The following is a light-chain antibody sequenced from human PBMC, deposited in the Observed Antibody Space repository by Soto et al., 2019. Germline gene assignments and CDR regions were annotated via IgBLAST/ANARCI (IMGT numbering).Light chain of an antibody. CDR3: QQYYSTPLT. CDR2: WAS. J-gene: IGKJ3*01. V-gene: IGKV4-1*01. CDR1: QSVLYSSNNKNY. Sequence: DIVMTQSPDSLAVSLGERATINCKSSQSVLYSSNNKNYLAWYQQKPGQPPKLLIYWASTRESGVPDRFSGSGSGTYFTLTISSLQAEYVAVYYCQQYYSTPLTFGHGTRVAIK.